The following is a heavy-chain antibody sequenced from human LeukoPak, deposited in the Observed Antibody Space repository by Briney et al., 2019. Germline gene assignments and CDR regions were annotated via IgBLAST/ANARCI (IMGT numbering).Heavy chain of an antibody. J-gene: IGHJ4*02. V-gene: IGHV4-39*02. CDR1: GDSIGSSGNY. Sequence: PSETLSLTCTVSGDSIGSSGNYWGWIRQPPGKGLEWIGNIRYSGTTYYRPSLKSRVTITADTSKNHFSLNLSSLTAADTAVYYCARRREGSSSVDSWGQGTLVTVSS. CDR2: IRYSGTT. D-gene: IGHD6-6*01. CDR3: ARRREGSSSVDS.